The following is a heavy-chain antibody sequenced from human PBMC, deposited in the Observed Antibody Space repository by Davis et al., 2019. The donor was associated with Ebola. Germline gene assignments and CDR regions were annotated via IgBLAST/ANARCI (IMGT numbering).Heavy chain of an antibody. Sequence: PGGSRRLSCAASGFTFSSYGMHWVRQAPGKGLEWVAVIWYDGSNKYYADSVKGRFTISRDNAKNTLSLQMNSLRGEDTGLYYCVRSRRDVGPDAFDIWGQGTMVTVSS. D-gene: IGHD1-26*01. CDR3: VRSRRDVGPDAFDI. CDR1: GFTFSSYG. CDR2: IWYDGSNK. J-gene: IGHJ3*02. V-gene: IGHV3-33*01.